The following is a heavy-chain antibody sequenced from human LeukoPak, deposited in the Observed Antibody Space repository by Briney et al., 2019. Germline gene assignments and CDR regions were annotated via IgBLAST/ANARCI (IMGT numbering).Heavy chain of an antibody. CDR2: INPGDSDT. D-gene: IGHD3-22*01. CDR3: ARHNHYYDSSGPSHY. Sequence: GESLKISCKGSGYSFTSYWIGWVRQMPGKGLEWMGIINPGDSDTRYSPSFQGQVTISADKSISTAYLQWNSLKASDTAMYYCARHNHYYDSSGPSHYWGQGTLVTVSS. J-gene: IGHJ4*02. CDR1: GYSFTSYW. V-gene: IGHV5-51*01.